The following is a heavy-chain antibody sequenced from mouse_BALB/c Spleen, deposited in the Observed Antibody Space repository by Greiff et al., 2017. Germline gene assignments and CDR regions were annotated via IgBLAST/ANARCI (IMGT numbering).Heavy chain of an antibody. Sequence: EVKLQESGAELVKPGASVKLSCTASGFNIKDTYMHWVKQRPEQGLEWIGRIDPANGNTKYDPKFQGKATITADTSSNTAYLQLSSLTSEDTAVYYCAREGPYYGNPDYWGQGTTLTVSS. CDR1: GFNIKDTY. D-gene: IGHD2-10*01. CDR3: AREGPYYGNPDY. V-gene: IGHV14-3*02. J-gene: IGHJ2*01. CDR2: IDPANGNT.